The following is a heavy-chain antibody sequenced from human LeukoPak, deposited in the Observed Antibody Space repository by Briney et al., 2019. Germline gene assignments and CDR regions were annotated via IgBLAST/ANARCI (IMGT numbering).Heavy chain of an antibody. CDR3: AREAPELGALDI. CDR1: GFTFSSYG. V-gene: IGHV3-33*01. Sequence: PGGSLRLSCAASGFTFSSYGMHWVRQAPGKGLEWVAVIWYDGSNKYYADSVKGRFTISRDNSKNTLYLQMNSLRAEDTAVYYCAREAPELGALDIWGQGTMATVSS. J-gene: IGHJ3*02. D-gene: IGHD1-7*01. CDR2: IWYDGSNK.